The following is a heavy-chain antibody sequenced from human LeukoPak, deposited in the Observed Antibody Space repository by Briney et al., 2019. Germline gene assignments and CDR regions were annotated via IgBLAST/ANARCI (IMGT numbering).Heavy chain of an antibody. D-gene: IGHD6-6*01. V-gene: IGHV3-21*01. CDR1: GFTFSSYS. Sequence: KPGGSLRLSCAASGFTFSSYSMNWVRQAPGKGLEWVSSISSSSSYIYYADSVKGRFTISRDNAKNSLYLQMISLRDEDTAVYYCARSANPGVHDFDPWGQGTLVTVSS. CDR3: ARSANPGVHDFDP. J-gene: IGHJ5*02. CDR2: ISSSSSYI.